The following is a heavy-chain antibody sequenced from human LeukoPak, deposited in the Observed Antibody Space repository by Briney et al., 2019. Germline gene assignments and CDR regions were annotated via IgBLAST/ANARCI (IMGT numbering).Heavy chain of an antibody. CDR3: ASSMAGELLSDAFDI. J-gene: IGHJ3*02. Sequence: GASVKVSCKASGYTFTCYYMHWVRQAPGKGLGGMGWINPNSGGTNYAQKFQGRVTMTRDTSISTAYMELSRLRSDDTAVYYCASSMAGELLSDAFDIWGQGTMVTVSS. V-gene: IGHV1-2*02. CDR1: GYTFTCYY. CDR2: INPNSGGT. D-gene: IGHD1-26*01.